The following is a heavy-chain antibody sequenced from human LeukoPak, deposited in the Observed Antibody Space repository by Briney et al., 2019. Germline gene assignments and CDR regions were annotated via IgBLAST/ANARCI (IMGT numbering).Heavy chain of an antibody. J-gene: IGHJ3*02. CDR2: IYYSGST. Sequence: SETLCLTCTVSGGSISGYYWSWIRQPPGKGLEWIGYIYYSGSTNYNPSLKSRVTMLVDTSKNQFSLNLSSVTAADTAVYYCARVRSVVVTAYDAFDIWGQGTMVTVSS. CDR3: ARVRSVVVTAYDAFDI. CDR1: GGSISGYY. D-gene: IGHD2-21*02. V-gene: IGHV4-59*01.